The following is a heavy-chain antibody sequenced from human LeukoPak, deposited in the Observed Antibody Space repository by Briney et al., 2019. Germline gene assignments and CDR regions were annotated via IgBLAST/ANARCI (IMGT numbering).Heavy chain of an antibody. Sequence: GGSLRLSCAASGFTFSSYSMNWVRQAPGKGLEWVSSISSSSSYIYYADSVKGRFTISRDNAKNSLYLQMNSLRAEDTAVYYCARAGIAAADWFDPWGQGTLVTVSS. CDR2: ISSSSSYI. V-gene: IGHV3-21*01. D-gene: IGHD6-13*01. CDR3: ARAGIAAADWFDP. J-gene: IGHJ5*02. CDR1: GFTFSSYS.